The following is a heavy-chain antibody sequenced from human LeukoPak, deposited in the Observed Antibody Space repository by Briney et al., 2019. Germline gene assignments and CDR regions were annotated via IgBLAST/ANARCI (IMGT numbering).Heavy chain of an antibody. CDR2: ISWDGGST. V-gene: IGHV3-43D*03. CDR1: GFTFDDYA. CDR3: AKAMVRGPGDAFDI. J-gene: IGHJ3*02. Sequence: RPGGSLRLSCAASGFTFDDYAMHWVRQAPGKGLEWVSLISWDGGSTYYADSVKGRFTISRDNSKNSLYLQMNSLRAEDTALYYCAKAMVRGPGDAFDIWGQGTMVTVCS. D-gene: IGHD3-10*01.